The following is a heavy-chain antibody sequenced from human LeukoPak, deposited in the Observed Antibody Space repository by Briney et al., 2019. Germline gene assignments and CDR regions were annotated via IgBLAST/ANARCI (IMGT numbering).Heavy chain of an antibody. J-gene: IGHJ4*02. CDR3: ARTTVVDFDY. D-gene: IGHD4-23*01. V-gene: IGHV3-7*01. Sequence: GGSLRLSCAASGFTFSSYSMNWVRQAPGKGLEWVANIKQDGSEKYYVDSVKGRFTISRDNAKNSLYLQMNNLRAEDTAVYYCARTTVVDFDYWGQGTLVTVSS. CDR1: GFTFSSYS. CDR2: IKQDGSEK.